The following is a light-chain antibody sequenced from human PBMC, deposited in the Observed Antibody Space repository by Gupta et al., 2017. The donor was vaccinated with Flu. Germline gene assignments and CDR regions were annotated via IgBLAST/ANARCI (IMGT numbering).Light chain of an antibody. CDR1: QSVNSY. Sequence: PATLSLSPGERATLSCRASQSVNSYLAWYQQKPGQAPRLLIYDTSNRASGIPARFSGSGSGTDSTLTISSLEPEDFAVYYCQHRYNWPLTFGGGTKVEIK. V-gene: IGKV3-11*01. J-gene: IGKJ4*01. CDR3: QHRYNWPLT. CDR2: DTS.